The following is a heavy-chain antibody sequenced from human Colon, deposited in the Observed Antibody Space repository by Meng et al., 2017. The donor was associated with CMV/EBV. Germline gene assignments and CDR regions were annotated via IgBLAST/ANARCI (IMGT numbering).Heavy chain of an antibody. CDR2: ITTTNNYI. CDR1: GFTFSTYG. J-gene: IGHJ6*02. D-gene: IGHD1-26*01. CDR3: ARIVEPPSRELDFYYYGMDV. Sequence: GGSLRLSCATSGFTFSTYGMHWVRQVPGKGLEWISSITTTNNYIYYADSVKGRFTVSRDNAKNSLFLQMNSLRAEDTAVYFCARIVEPPSRELDFYYYGMDVWGPGTTVTVSS. V-gene: IGHV3-21*01.